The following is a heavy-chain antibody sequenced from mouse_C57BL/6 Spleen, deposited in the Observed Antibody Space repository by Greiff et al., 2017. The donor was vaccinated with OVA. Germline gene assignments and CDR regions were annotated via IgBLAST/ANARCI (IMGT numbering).Heavy chain of an antibody. CDR2: INPNNGGT. V-gene: IGHV1-53*01. CDR3: ASAYYSNYVGFAY. J-gene: IGHJ3*01. Sequence: VQLQQPGTELVKPGASVKLSCKASGYTFTSYWMHWVKQRPGQGLEWIGNINPNNGGTSYNQKFKGKATLTVDKSSSTAYMELRSLTSEDSAVYYCASAYYSNYVGFAYWGQGTLVTVSA. D-gene: IGHD2-5*01. CDR1: GYTFTSYW.